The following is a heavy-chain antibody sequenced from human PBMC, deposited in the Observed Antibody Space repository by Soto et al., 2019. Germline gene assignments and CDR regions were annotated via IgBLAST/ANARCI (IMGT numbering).Heavy chain of an antibody. D-gene: IGHD2-21*02. CDR3: ARTSVVTLAWFDP. CDR2: IYYSGST. V-gene: IGHV4-59*01. J-gene: IGHJ5*02. Sequence: PSETLSLTCTVSGGSISSYYWSWIRQPPGKGLEWIGYIYYSGSTNYNPSLKSRVTISVDTSKNQFSLKLSSVTAADTAVYYCARTSVVTLAWFDPWGQGTLVTVSS. CDR1: GGSISSYY.